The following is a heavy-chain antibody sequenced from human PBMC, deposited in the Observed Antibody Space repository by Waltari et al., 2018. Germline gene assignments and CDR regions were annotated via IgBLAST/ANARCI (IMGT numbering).Heavy chain of an antibody. D-gene: IGHD6-13*01. J-gene: IGHJ6*03. Sequence: QVQLVQYGDEVKKPGDSVKVSCKASGYNHNGKYMHWVRQAPGHVLVWSRWINPNSVATNYAQQFQGKVTMTRDTSISTAYMELSRLRSDDTAVYYWARDLQQPDYYYYYYMDVWGKGTTVTVSS. CDR3: ARDLQQPDYYYYYYMDV. CDR1: GYNHNGKY. V-gene: IGHV1-2*02. CDR2: INPNSVAT.